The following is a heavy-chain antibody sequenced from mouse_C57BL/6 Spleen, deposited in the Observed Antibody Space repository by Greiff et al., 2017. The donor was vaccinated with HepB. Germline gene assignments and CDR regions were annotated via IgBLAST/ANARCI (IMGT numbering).Heavy chain of an antibody. V-gene: IGHV1-50*01. Sequence: QVHVKQPGAELVKPGASVKLSCKASGYTFTSYWMQWVKQRPGQGLEWIGEIDPSDSYTNYNQKFKGKATLTVDTSSSTAYMQLSSLTSEDSAVYYCARHDLTAPQDYWGQGTTLTVSS. CDR1: GYTFTSYW. J-gene: IGHJ2*01. CDR2: IDPSDSYT. CDR3: ARHDLTAPQDY.